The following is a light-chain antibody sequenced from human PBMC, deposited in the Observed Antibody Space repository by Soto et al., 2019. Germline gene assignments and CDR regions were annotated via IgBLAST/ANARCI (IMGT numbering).Light chain of an antibody. Sequence: DIVMTQSPDSLAVSLGERATINCKSSQTVLAKSNSMSCLAWYQQKPGQSPKLLIYWGSTRESGVPERFSGSGSGTDFTLTISSLQAEDVAVYYCQQYFKTPWTFGQGTKVEIK. J-gene: IGKJ1*01. CDR1: QTVLAKSNSMSC. V-gene: IGKV4-1*01. CDR2: WGS. CDR3: QQYFKTPWT.